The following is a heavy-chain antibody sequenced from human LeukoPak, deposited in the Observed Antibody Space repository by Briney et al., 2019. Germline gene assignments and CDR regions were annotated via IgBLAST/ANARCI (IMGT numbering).Heavy chain of an antibody. V-gene: IGHV4-34*01. D-gene: IGHD3-16*02. Sequence: SETLSPTCAVFDGSFSGYYWSWIRQPPGKGLEWIGEINHSGSTNYNPSLKSRVTISVDTSKNQFSLKLSSVTAADTAVYYCARGVGFTFGGVIVRYYYYYMDVWGKGTTVTVSS. CDR2: INHSGST. J-gene: IGHJ6*03. CDR3: ARGVGFTFGGVIVRYYYYYMDV. CDR1: DGSFSGYY.